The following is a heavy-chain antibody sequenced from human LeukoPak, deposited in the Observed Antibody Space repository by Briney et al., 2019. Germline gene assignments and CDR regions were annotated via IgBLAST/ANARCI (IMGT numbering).Heavy chain of an antibody. D-gene: IGHD1-1*01. V-gene: IGHV3-66*03. CDR2: ISGSGTSI. J-gene: IGHJ4*02. CDR1: GFTVSSNY. Sequence: GGSLRLSCAASGFTVSSNYMSWVRQAPGKGLEWVCAISGSGTSIYYADSVRGRFTISRDNSKNTLYLQMNSLRAEDTAVYYCARENWNDGYFDYWGQGTLVTVSS. CDR3: ARENWNDGYFDY.